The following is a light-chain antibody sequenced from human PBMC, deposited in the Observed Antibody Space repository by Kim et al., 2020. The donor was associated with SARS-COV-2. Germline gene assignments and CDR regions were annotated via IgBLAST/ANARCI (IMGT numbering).Light chain of an antibody. V-gene: IGKV1-27*01. CDR1: QSISHY. Sequence: ASVEDRVTTTRRASQSISHYFAWYQQKPEKLPQLLFYAASALRSGAPSRFSGSGSGTDFPLTITSLQPEDVAVYYCQQCKGAPWTFGHGTKVDIK. J-gene: IGKJ1*01. CDR2: AAS. CDR3: QQCKGAPWT.